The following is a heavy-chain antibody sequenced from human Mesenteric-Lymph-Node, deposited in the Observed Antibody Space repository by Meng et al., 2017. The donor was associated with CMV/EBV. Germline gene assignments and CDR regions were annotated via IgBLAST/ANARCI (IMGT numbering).Heavy chain of an antibody. CDR1: FSSYW. CDR2: INSDGSST. J-gene: IGHJ3*02. D-gene: IGHD2-15*01. Sequence: FSSYWMHRVRQAPGKGLVWVSRINSDGSSTSYADSVKGRFTISRDNAKNTLYLQMNSLRAEDTAVYYCARAGGYCSGGSCWDDAFDIWGQGTMVTVSS. CDR3: ARAGGYCSGGSCWDDAFDI. V-gene: IGHV3-74*01.